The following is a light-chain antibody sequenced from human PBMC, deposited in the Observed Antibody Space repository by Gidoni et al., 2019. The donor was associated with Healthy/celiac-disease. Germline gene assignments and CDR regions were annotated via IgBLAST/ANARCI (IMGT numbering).Light chain of an antibody. V-gene: IGLV1-47*01. CDR3: AAWDDSLSGLYV. CDR2: RNN. Sequence: QSVLTQPPSASGTPGQRVTISCSGSSSNIGINYVYWYQQLPGTAPKLLIYRNNKRPSGVPDRFSCSKSGTSASLAISGLRSEDEADYYCAAWDDSLSGLYVFGTGTKVTVL. J-gene: IGLJ1*01. CDR1: SSNIGINY.